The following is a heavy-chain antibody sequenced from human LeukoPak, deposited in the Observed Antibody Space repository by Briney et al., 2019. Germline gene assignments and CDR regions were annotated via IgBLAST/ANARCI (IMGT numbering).Heavy chain of an antibody. J-gene: IGHJ4*02. CDR2: LSGSGGST. V-gene: IGHV3-23*01. CDR3: AKGPYCGGDCYSAQYYFDY. CDR1: GFTFSSYA. Sequence: PGGSLRLSCAASGFTFSSYAMSWVRQAPGKGLEWVSALSGSGGSTYYADSVKGRFTISRDNSKNTLYLQMNSLRAEDTAVYYCAKGPYCGGDCYSAQYYFDYWGQGTLVTVSS. D-gene: IGHD2-21*02.